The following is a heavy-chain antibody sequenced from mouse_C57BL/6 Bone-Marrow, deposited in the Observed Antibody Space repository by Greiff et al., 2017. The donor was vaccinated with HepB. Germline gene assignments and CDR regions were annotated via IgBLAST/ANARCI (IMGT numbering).Heavy chain of an antibody. V-gene: IGHV1-4*01. Sequence: QVQLQQSGAELARPGASVKMSCKASGYTFTSYTMHWVKQRPGQSLEWIGYINPSSGYTKYNQKFKDKATLTADKSSSTAYMQLSSLTSEDSAVYYCAFYDYDYFDYWGQGTTLTVSS. D-gene: IGHD2-4*01. J-gene: IGHJ2*01. CDR1: GYTFTSYT. CDR3: AFYDYDYFDY. CDR2: INPSSGYT.